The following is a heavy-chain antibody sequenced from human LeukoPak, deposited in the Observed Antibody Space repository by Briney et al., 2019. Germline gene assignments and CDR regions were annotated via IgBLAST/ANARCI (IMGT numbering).Heavy chain of an antibody. V-gene: IGHV3-74*01. CDR2: INSDGSGT. D-gene: IGHD3-16*01. CDR1: GFTFSNYW. Sequence: GASLRLSCAASGFTFSNYWMHWVRQAPGKGLVWVSRINSDGSGTTYADSVKGRFTISRDNAKKTLYLQMNSLRAEDTAVYYCARGALIAPGDPWGQGTLVTV. CDR3: ARGALIAPGDP. J-gene: IGHJ5*02.